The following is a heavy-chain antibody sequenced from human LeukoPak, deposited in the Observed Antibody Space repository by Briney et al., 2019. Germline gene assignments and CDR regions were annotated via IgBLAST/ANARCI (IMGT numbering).Heavy chain of an antibody. D-gene: IGHD4-17*01. CDR3: ARVRLYGEDWFDP. J-gene: IGHJ5*02. CDR1: GFTFSSYA. V-gene: IGHV3-23*01. CDR2: ISGSGGST. Sequence: QAGGSLRLSCAASGFTFSSYAMSWVRQAPGKGLEWVSAISGSGGSTYYADSVKGRFTISRDNAKNTLYLQMNSLRAEDTAVYYCARVRLYGEDWFDPWGQGTLVTVSS.